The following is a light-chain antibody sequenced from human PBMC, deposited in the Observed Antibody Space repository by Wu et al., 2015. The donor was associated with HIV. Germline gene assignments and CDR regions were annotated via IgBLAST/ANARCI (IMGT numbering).Light chain of an antibody. CDR2: AAS. CDR1: QDISSF. J-gene: IGKJ4*01. Sequence: DIQLTQSPSFLSASVGDRVTITCRASQDISSFLAWFQHKPGKAPKLIIFAASTLENGVPSRFSGSGSRTEFTLTISSLQPEDYATYYCQQLSNYPXTFGGGPRWTSN. V-gene: IGKV1-9*01. CDR3: QQLSNYPXT.